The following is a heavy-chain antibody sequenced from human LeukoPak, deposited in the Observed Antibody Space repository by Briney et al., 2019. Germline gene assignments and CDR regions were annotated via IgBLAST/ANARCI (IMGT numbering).Heavy chain of an antibody. D-gene: IGHD6-13*01. CDR1: GGSFSGYY. CDR3: ARIIAAAGTDY. V-gene: IGHV4-34*01. J-gene: IGHJ4*02. CDR2: INHSGST. Sequence: SETLSLTCAVYGGSFSGYYWSWIRQPPGKGLERIGEINHSGSTNYNPSLKSRVTISVDTSKNQFSLKLSSVTAADTAVYYCARIIAAAGTDYWGQGTLVTVSS.